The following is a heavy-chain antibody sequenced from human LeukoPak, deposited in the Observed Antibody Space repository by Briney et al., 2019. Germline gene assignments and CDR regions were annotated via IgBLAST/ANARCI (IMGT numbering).Heavy chain of an antibody. D-gene: IGHD6-13*01. CDR3: ARPLQQLVPSFDY. Sequence: GGSLRLSCAASGFTFSSYGMHWVRQAPGRGLEWVALIWYDGNNKYYADSVKGRFTISRDNSKNTLYLQLNSLRAEDTAVYYCARPLQQLVPSFDYWGQGTLVTVSS. CDR1: GFTFSSYG. CDR2: IWYDGNNK. V-gene: IGHV3-33*01. J-gene: IGHJ4*02.